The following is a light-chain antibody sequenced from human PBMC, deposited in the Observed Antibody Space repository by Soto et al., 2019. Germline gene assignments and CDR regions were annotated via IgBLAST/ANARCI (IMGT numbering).Light chain of an antibody. J-gene: IGKJ1*01. CDR3: QQLNSYPWT. CDR1: QGISSY. CDR2: AAS. V-gene: IGKV1-9*01. Sequence: IQLTQSPSSLSASVGDRVTITCRASQGISSYLAWYQQKPGKAPKLLIYAASTLYSGVPSRFSGSGSGTDFTLTISSLQPEDCATYYCQQLNSYPWTFVQGTKVEIK.